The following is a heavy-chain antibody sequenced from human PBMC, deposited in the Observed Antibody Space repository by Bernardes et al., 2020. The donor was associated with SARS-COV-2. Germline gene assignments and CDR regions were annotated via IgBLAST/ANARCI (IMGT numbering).Heavy chain of an antibody. V-gene: IGHV1-69*02. CDR2: IIPLLGIP. J-gene: IGHJ4*02. D-gene: IGHD4-4*01. CDR3: TRTYNNYVGSCDS. CDR1: GGTFSSDT. Sequence: SVKVSCKASGGTFSSDTISWVRQAPGQGLVWMGRIIPLLGIPNYAQDFQGRITIIADRSTNTAYMHLSGLRSDDTAVYYCTRTYNNYVGSCDSWGQGTLVTVSS.